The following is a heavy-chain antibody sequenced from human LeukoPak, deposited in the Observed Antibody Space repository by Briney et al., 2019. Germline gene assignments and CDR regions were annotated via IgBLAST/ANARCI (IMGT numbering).Heavy chain of an antibody. D-gene: IGHD5-24*01. V-gene: IGHV7-4-1*02. CDR1: GYTFTSYA. CDR2: INTNTGNP. Sequence: GASVKVSCKASGYTFTSYAMNWVRQAPGQGLEWMGWINTNTGNPTYAQGFTGRFVFFLDTSVSTAYLQISSLKAEDTAVYYCARALTLMATQPGAFDIWGQGTMVTVSS. J-gene: IGHJ3*02. CDR3: ARALTLMATQPGAFDI.